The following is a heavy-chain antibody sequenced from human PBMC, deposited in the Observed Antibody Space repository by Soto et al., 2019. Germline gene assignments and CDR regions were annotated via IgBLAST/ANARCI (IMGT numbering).Heavy chain of an antibody. CDR1: GGSVSSGSYY. CDR3: AREREYSMVRGVMRYFDL. CDR2: IYYSGST. Sequence: PSETLSLTCTVSGGSVSSGSYYWSWIRQPPGKGLEWIGYIYYSGSTNYNPSLKSRVTISVDTSKNQFSLKLSSVTAADTAVYYCAREREYSMVRGVMRYFDLWGRGTLVTVSS. V-gene: IGHV4-61*01. D-gene: IGHD3-10*01. J-gene: IGHJ2*01.